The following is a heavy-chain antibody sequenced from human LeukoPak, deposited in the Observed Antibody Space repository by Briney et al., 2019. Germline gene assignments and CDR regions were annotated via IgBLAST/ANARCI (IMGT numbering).Heavy chain of an antibody. D-gene: IGHD5-18*01. CDR2: IRSKPYGGTT. V-gene: IGHV3-49*03. CDR3: AKGLRQFDTSMVMFDY. Sequence: TGGSLRLSCTASGFTFGDYAMSWFRQAPGKGLEWVGFIRSKPYGGTTEYAASVKGRFTISRDDSKTIAYLQMNSLKTEDTAIYYCAKGLRQFDTSMVMFDYWGKGTTVTVSS. J-gene: IGHJ6*04. CDR1: GFTFGDYA.